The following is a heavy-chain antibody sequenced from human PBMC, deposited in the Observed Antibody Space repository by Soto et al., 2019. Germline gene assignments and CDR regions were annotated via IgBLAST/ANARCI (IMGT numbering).Heavy chain of an antibody. CDR1: GGSISSSSYY. V-gene: IGHV4-39*01. J-gene: IGHJ3*02. CDR2: IYYSGST. D-gene: IGHD3-3*01. Sequence: SETLSLTCTVSGGSISSSSYYWGWIRQHPGKGLEWIGSIYYSGSTYYNPSLKSRVTISVDTSKNQFSLKLSSVTAADTAVYYCARPEREYYDFWSGYYNGAFDIWGQGTMVTVSS. CDR3: ARPEREYYDFWSGYYNGAFDI.